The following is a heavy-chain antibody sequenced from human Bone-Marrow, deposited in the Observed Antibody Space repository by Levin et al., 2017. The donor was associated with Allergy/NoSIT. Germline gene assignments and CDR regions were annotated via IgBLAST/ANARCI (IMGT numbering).Heavy chain of an antibody. CDR3: AIDGSGNDYSAFDI. CDR1: GFTVSSNH. V-gene: IGHV3-53*01. CDR2: IYSGGRG. D-gene: IGHD3-10*01. J-gene: IGHJ3*02. Sequence: ETLSLTCAASGFTVSSNHMSWVRQAPGKGLEWVSLIYSGGRGYYADSVRGRFTISRDNSKNTLSLQLNSLRAEETAVYYCAIDGSGNDYSAFDIWGQGTMVTVSS.